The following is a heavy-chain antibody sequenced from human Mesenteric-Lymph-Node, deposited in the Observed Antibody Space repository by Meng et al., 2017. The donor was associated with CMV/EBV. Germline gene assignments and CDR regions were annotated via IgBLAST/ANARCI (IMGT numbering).Heavy chain of an antibody. D-gene: IGHD2-15*01. CDR3: ARPGGGLDY. J-gene: IGHJ4*02. Sequence: ASVKVSCKASGYIFNSYYMHWVRQAPGQGLEWMGWINPNSGGTNYAQKFQGRVTMTRDTSISTAYMELSRLRSDDTAVYYCARPGGGLDYWGQGTLVTVSS. V-gene: IGHV1-2*02. CDR2: INPNSGGT. CDR1: GYIFNSYY.